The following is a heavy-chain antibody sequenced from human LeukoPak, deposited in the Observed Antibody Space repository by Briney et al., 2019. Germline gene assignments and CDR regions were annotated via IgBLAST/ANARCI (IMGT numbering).Heavy chain of an antibody. CDR1: GYTFTGYY. CDR3: ARGYSYVLRGVRYYYGMDV. J-gene: IGHJ6*02. D-gene: IGHD3-10*01. CDR2: INPNSGGT. Sequence: ASVKVSCKASGYTFTGYYMHWVRQAPGQGLEWMGWINPNSGGTNYAQKFQGRVTMTRDTSISTAYMELSRLRSDDTAVYFCARGYSYVLRGVRYYYGMDVWGQGTTVTVSS. V-gene: IGHV1-2*02.